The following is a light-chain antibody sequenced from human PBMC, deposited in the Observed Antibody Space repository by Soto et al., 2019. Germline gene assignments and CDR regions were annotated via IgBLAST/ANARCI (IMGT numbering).Light chain of an antibody. Sequence: EIVLTQSPGTLSLSPGERATLSCRASQSVSSSYLAWYQQKPGQAPRQLIYGASSRATGIPDRFSGSGSGTDFTITITRLEPEDFAVYYCQHYRTSFGVGTRVEIK. J-gene: IGKJ4*01. CDR3: QHYRTS. CDR2: GAS. V-gene: IGKV3-20*01. CDR1: QSVSSSY.